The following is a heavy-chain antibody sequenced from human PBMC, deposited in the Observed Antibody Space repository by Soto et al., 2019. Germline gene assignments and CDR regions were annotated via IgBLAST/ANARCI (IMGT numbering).Heavy chain of an antibody. CDR1: GGSISSGDYY. J-gene: IGHJ6*02. Sequence: PSETLSLTCTVSGGSISSGDYYWSWIRQPPGKGLEWIGYIYYSGSTYYNPSLKSRVTISVDTSKNQFSLKLSSVTAADTAVYYCARCRAGSSWYYYYYGMVFWGQGTTVTVSS. CDR2: IYYSGST. V-gene: IGHV4-30-4*01. D-gene: IGHD6-13*01. CDR3: ARCRAGSSWYYYYYGMVF.